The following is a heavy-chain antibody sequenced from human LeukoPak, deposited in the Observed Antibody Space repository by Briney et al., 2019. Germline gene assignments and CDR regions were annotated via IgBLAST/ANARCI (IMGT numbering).Heavy chain of an antibody. CDR1: GFTFSDCY. CDR2: IKSKTDGGTT. V-gene: IGHV3-15*01. Sequence: GGSLRLSCAASGFTFSDCYMSWIRQAPGKGLEWVGRIKSKTDGGTTDYAAPVKGRFTISRDDSKNTVYLQVNSLKTEDTAVYYCITRYSWGQGTLVTVSS. CDR3: ITRYS. J-gene: IGHJ4*02.